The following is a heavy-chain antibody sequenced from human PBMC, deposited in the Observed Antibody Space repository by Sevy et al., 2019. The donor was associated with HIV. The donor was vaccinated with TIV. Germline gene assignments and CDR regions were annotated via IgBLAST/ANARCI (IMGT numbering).Heavy chain of an antibody. CDR1: GFTFSSYD. D-gene: IGHD5-12*01. Sequence: GGSLRLSCVASGFTFSSYDIHWVRQVTGKGLEWVSGVGPAGDPFYPGSVKGRFTISRENAKNSFYLQMNSLRAGDTAVYYCARSGGYSDYGMDVWGQGTTVTVSS. CDR2: VGPAGDP. CDR3: ARSGGYSDYGMDV. J-gene: IGHJ6*02. V-gene: IGHV3-13*05.